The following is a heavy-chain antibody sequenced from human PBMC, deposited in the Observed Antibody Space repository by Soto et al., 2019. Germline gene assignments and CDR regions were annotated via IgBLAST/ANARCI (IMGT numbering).Heavy chain of an antibody. V-gene: IGHV5-51*01. CDR2: IYPGDSDT. Sequence: PGESLKISCKGSGYSFTSYWIGWVRQMPGKGLEWMGIIYPGDSDTRYSPSFQGQVTISADKSISTAYLQWSSLKASDTAMYYCARRGSGSPWGPYYYYYMDVWGKGTTVTVSS. J-gene: IGHJ6*03. CDR1: GYSFTSYW. CDR3: ARRGSGSPWGPYYYYYMDV. D-gene: IGHD3-10*01.